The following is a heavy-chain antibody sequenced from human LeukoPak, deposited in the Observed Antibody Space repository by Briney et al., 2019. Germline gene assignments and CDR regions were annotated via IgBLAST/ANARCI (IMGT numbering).Heavy chain of an antibody. CDR3: AGSPPPPRYCSGGSCKVGWFDP. CDR2: ISYSGST. V-gene: IGHV4-59*12. CDR1: GGSISSYY. Sequence: SETLSLTCTVSGGSISSYYWSWIRQPPGKGLEWIGFISYSGSTIYSPSLESRVTISVDTSKNQFSLKLSSVTAAYTAVYCCAGSPPPPRYCSGGSCKVGWFDPWGQGTLVTVSS. J-gene: IGHJ5*02. D-gene: IGHD2-15*01.